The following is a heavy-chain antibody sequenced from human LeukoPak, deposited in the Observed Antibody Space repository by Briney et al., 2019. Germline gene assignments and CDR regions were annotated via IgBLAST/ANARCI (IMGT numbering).Heavy chain of an antibody. CDR2: ISSSGTTI. CDR1: GFTFSSYE. Sequence: GGSLRLSCVASGFTFSSYEMNWVRQAPGMGLEWVSYISSSGTTIYYADSVKGRFTIFRDNAKNSLYLQMNSLRAEDTAVYYCARGSTYYYGMDVWGQGTTVTVSS. CDR3: ARGSTYYYGMDV. J-gene: IGHJ6*02. V-gene: IGHV3-48*03.